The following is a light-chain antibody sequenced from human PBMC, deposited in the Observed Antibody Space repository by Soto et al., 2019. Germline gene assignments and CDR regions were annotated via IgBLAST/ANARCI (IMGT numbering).Light chain of an antibody. CDR2: LGS. CDR1: QSLLHSNGYNY. J-gene: IGKJ1*01. CDR3: MQALQTRT. V-gene: IGKV2-28*01. Sequence: DIVMTQSPLSLPVTPGEPASISCRSSQSLLHSNGYNYLDWYLQKPGQSPQLLIYLGSYRASGVPDRFSGSGAGTDFTLKISRVEAEDVGVYYCMQALQTRTFGQGTKVEL.